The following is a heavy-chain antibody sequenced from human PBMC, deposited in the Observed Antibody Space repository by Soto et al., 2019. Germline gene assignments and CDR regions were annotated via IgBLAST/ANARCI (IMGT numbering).Heavy chain of an antibody. CDR2: IYWDDDE. D-gene: IGHD3-10*01. CDR3: VRNWRYYGGDYYYGMDA. V-gene: IGHV2-5*02. J-gene: IGHJ6*02. Sequence: ITLKESGPTLVKPTQTLTLTCTFSGFSLNTGGVGVGWVRQPRGKAMEWLELIYWDDDERYRPSLRSRLNITKDTINNQVVLTMTNMDPEDTATYYCVRNWRYYGGDYYYGMDAWGQGTTVTVSS. CDR1: GFSLNTGGVG.